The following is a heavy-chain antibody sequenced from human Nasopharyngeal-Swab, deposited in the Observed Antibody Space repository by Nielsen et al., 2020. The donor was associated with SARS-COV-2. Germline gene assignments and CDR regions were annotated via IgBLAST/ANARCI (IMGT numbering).Heavy chain of an antibody. V-gene: IGHV3-23*01. J-gene: IGHJ4*02. CDR3: AKTNDRHSSSHYFDY. D-gene: IGHD6-6*01. CDR2: IRGSGGGT. Sequence: GVLKISCAVSGFSFSSYVMSWVRQVPGKGLEWVSAIRGSGGGTYSADSVKGRFTISRDSSKNTLYLQMNSLRAEDTAVYYCAKTNDRHSSSHYFDYWGQGALVTVSS. CDR1: GFSFSSYV.